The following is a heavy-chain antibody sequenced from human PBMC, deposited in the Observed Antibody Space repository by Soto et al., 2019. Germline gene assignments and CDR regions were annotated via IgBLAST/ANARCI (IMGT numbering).Heavy chain of an antibody. CDR3: ARLVGNPYYLHY. J-gene: IGHJ4*02. V-gene: IGHV4-39*01. CDR1: GGSVYNNGYY. CDR2: IYYNGKT. Sequence: SETLSLTCSVSGGSVYNNGYYWGWVRQPPGKGLEWIGCIYYNGKTYSNPSLESRVTMSVDTSKNEFSLKLGSVTAADTAFYYCARLVGNPYYLHYWGQGTLVTVSS.